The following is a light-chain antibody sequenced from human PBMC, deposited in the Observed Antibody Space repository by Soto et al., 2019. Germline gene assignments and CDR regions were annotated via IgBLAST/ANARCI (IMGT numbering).Light chain of an antibody. Sequence: ETVITQSPSTLSVSAGERATLSCRASQSVTANLAWYQHKPGQPPRLLIFGATTRASGIPVRFSGSGSGTEFTLTISSLQSEDFAVYSCQQYSNWPWTFGQGTKVDNK. CDR1: QSVTAN. CDR3: QQYSNWPWT. V-gene: IGKV3-15*01. CDR2: GAT. J-gene: IGKJ1*01.